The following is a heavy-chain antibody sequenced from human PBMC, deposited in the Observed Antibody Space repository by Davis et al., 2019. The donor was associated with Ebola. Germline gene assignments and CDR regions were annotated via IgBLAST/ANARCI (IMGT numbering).Heavy chain of an antibody. Sequence: GESLKISCAASGFTFSSYAIHWVRQAPGKGLEWVSAISGSGTSTYYADSVKGRFTISRDNSKNTLYLQMNSLRAEDTAVYYCAGVPATVYWGQGTLVTVSS. CDR3: AGVPATVY. CDR1: GFTFSSYA. D-gene: IGHD3-3*01. J-gene: IGHJ4*02. CDR2: ISGSGTST. V-gene: IGHV3-23*01.